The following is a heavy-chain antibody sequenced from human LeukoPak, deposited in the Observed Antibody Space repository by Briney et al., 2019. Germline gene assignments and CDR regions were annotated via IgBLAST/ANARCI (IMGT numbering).Heavy chain of an antibody. CDR3: ARSWNYEFDY. CDR1: GFTFSSYA. J-gene: IGHJ4*02. CDR2: ISGSGGST. V-gene: IGHV3-23*01. D-gene: IGHD1-7*01. Sequence: GGSLRLSCAASGFTFSSYAMSWVRQAPGKGLEWVSAISGSGGSTYYADSVKGRFTISRDNSKNTLYLQMHTLRAEDTAVYYCARSWNYEFDYWGQGTLVTVSS.